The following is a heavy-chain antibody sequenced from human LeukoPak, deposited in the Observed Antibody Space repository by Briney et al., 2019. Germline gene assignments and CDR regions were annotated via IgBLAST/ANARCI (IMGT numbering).Heavy chain of an antibody. CDR1: GFIFSSYS. CDR3: ARLIEGDGYNYGEYFQH. V-gene: IGHV3-23*01. D-gene: IGHD5-24*01. J-gene: IGHJ1*01. CDR2: ITGSGGNT. Sequence: GGSLRLSCAASGFIFSSYSMSWVRQAPGKGLEWVSVITGSGGNTYYADSVKGRFTISKDNSKNTVYLQMSSLRAEDTAVYYCARLIEGDGYNYGEYFQHWGQGTLVTVSS.